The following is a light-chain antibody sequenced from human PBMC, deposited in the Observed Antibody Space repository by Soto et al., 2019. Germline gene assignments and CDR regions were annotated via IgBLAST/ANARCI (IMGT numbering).Light chain of an antibody. V-gene: IGKV1-5*03. Sequence: DIQMIQSPSTLSASVGDRVTITCRASQSLSSWLAWYQQKAGKAPKLLIYKASTLKSGVPSRFSGSGSGTEFTLTISSLQPDDFATYYCQQYNSYSTFGQGTKVDI. CDR3: QQYNSYST. CDR1: QSLSSW. CDR2: KAS. J-gene: IGKJ1*01.